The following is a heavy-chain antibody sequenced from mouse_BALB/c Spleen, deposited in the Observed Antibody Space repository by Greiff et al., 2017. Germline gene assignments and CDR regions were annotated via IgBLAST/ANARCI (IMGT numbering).Heavy chain of an antibody. J-gene: IGHJ4*01. CDR1: GFNIKDYY. Sequence: EVQLQESGAELVRSGASVKLSCTASGFNIKDYYMHWVKQRPEQGLEWIGWIDPENGDTEYAPKFQGKATMTADTSSNTAYLQLSSLTSEDTAVYYCARGYGSWAMDYWGQGTSGTGSA. CDR3: ARGYGSWAMDY. D-gene: IGHD1-1*01. V-gene: IGHV14-4*02. CDR2: IDPENGDT.